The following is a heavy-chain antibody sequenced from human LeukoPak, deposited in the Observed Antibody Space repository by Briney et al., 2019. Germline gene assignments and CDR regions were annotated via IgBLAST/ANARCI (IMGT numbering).Heavy chain of an antibody. CDR1: GVTFSSYG. CDR2: IWYDGSNK. Sequence: PGGSLRLSCAASGVTFSSYGMPWVRQAPGKGLEWVAVIWYDGSNKYYADSVKGRFTISRDNSKNTLYLQMNSLRAEDTAVYYCARDSASYYDFWSGYYWYYYYGMDVWGQGTTVTVSS. CDR3: ARDSASYYDFWSGYYWYYYYGMDV. V-gene: IGHV3-33*08. D-gene: IGHD3-3*01. J-gene: IGHJ6*02.